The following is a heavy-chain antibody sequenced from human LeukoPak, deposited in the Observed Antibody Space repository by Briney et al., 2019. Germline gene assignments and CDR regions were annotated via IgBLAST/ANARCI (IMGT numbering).Heavy chain of an antibody. J-gene: IGHJ4*02. CDR1: GGSFSGYY. CDR3: ARGFSRYSSSLTSDY. Sequence: SSETLSLTCAVYGGSFSGYYWSWIRQPPGKGLEWIGEINHSGSTNYNPSLKSRVTISVDTSKNQFSLKLSSVTAADTAVYYCARGFSRYSSSLTSDYWGQGTLVTVSS. D-gene: IGHD6-6*01. V-gene: IGHV4-34*01. CDR2: INHSGST.